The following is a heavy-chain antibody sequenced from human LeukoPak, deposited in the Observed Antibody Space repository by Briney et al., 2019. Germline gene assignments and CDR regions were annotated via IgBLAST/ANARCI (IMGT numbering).Heavy chain of an antibody. J-gene: IGHJ4*02. V-gene: IGHV1-2*02. D-gene: IGHD6-13*01. Sequence: ASVKVSCKASGYTFTGYYMHWVRQAPGQGLEWMGWINPNSGGTNYAQKFQGRVTMTRDTSFSTAYMELSRLRSEDTAVYYCASPEGAAAGTLDYWGQGTLVTVSS. CDR2: INPNSGGT. CDR1: GYTFTGYY. CDR3: ASPEGAAAGTLDY.